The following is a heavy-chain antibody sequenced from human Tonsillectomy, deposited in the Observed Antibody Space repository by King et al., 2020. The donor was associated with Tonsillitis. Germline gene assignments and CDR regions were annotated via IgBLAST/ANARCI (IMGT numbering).Heavy chain of an antibody. D-gene: IGHD3-3*01. J-gene: IGHJ4*02. Sequence: HVQLQESGPGLVKPSETLSLTCTVSGGSISSNYWSWIRQPPGKGLEWIGYIYYSGSTNYNPSLKSRVTISVDTSKNQFSLKLSSVTAADTAVYYCALWSGYYSHYWGQGTLVTVSS. V-gene: IGHV4-59*01. CDR1: GGSISSNY. CDR2: IYYSGST. CDR3: ALWSGYYSHY.